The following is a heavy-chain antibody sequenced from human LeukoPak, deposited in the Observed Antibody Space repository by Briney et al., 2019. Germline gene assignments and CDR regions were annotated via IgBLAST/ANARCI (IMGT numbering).Heavy chain of an antibody. J-gene: IGHJ3*02. CDR2: INHSGST. CDR3: ARATLDAFDI. V-gene: IGHV4-34*01. Sequence: LEWIGEINHSGSTNYNPSLKSRVTISVDTSKNQFSLKLSSVTAADTAVYYCARATLDAFDIWGQGTMVTVSS.